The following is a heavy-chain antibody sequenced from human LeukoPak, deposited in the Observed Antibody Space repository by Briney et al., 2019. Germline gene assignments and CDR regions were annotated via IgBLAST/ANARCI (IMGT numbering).Heavy chain of an antibody. CDR3: AKATYYYDSSGYYYFDY. D-gene: IGHD3-22*01. Sequence: PGRSLRLSCAASGFTFDDYAMNWVRQAPGKGLEWVSGISWNSGSIGYADSVKGRFTISRDNAKNSLYLQMNSLRAEDTALYYCAKATYYYDSSGYYYFDYWGQGTLVTVSS. CDR1: GFTFDDYA. J-gene: IGHJ4*02. CDR2: ISWNSGSI. V-gene: IGHV3-9*01.